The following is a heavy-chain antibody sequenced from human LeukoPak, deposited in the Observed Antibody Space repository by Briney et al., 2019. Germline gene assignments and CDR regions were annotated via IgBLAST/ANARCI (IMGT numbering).Heavy chain of an antibody. CDR1: EFSVGSNY. CDR3: ATKVVTDAFDI. D-gene: IGHD3-22*01. V-gene: IGHV3-66*01. J-gene: IGHJ3*02. Sequence: GGSLRLSCAASEFSVGSNYMTWVRQAPGKGLEWVSLIYSGGNTYYADSVKGRFTISRDNSKNTLYLQMNSLRAEDTAVYYCATKVVTDAFDIWGQGTMVTVSS. CDR2: IYSGGNT.